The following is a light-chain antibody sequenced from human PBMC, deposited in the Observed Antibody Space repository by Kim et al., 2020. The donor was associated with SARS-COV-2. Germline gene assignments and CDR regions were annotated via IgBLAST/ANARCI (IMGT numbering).Light chain of an antibody. CDR1: QSVSNY. J-gene: IGKJ1*01. Sequence: EIVLTQSPATLSLSPGERATLSCRAGQSVSNYLAWYQQKPGQAPRLLIYDASTRATGIPARFSGSGSGTDFTLTISSLEPEDFAVYYCQQRSNWPRTFGQGTKVEIK. CDR3: QQRSNWPRT. CDR2: DAS. V-gene: IGKV3-11*01.